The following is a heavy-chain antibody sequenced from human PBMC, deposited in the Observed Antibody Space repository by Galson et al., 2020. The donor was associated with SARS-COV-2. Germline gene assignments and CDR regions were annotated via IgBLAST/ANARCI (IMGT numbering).Heavy chain of an antibody. CDR1: GGSTSSDEYS. CDR3: ARGVVRLDYDVWLGLNYFNA. J-gene: IGHJ5*02. CDR2: ISHTGGT. Sequence: SETLSLTCDVSGGSTSSDEYSWSWIWQPAGKGLEWIGYISHTGGTYYNPSLRSRVTISADRSKNQFSLKLTSVSAADTAVYYCARGVVRLDYDVWLGLNYFNAGGQGTLVTVSS. V-gene: IGHV4-30-2*01. D-gene: IGHD3-3*01.